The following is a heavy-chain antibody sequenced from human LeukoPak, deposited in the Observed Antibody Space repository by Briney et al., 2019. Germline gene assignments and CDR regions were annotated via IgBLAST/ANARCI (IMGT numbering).Heavy chain of an antibody. J-gene: IGHJ4*02. CDR1: GGTFISYA. CDR3: ARDLVLGDGYNYDC. D-gene: IGHD5-24*01. Sequence: GASVKVSRKASGGTFISYAISWVRQAPGQGLEWMGGIIPIFGTANYAQKFQGRVTITADESTSTAYMELSSLRSEDTAVYYCARDLVLGDGYNYDCWGQGTLVTVSS. CDR2: IIPIFGTA. V-gene: IGHV1-69*13.